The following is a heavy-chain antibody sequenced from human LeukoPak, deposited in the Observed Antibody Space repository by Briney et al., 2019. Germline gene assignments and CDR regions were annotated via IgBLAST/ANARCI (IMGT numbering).Heavy chain of an antibody. J-gene: IGHJ5*02. Sequence: SVKVSCKTSGGTFNNSAIGWVRQAPGQGLEWLGGIMPLFGTAGYAQKFQGRVTITKDESTRTVYLELTSLTSDDTAVYYCARNVHVDYGSGWFDPWGQGTLVSVSS. V-gene: IGHV1-69*05. CDR2: IMPLFGTA. CDR3: ARNVHVDYGSGWFDP. D-gene: IGHD4-17*01. CDR1: GGTFNNSA.